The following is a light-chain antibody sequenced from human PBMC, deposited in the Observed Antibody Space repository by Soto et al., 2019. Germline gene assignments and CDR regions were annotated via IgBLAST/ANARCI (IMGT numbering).Light chain of an antibody. V-gene: IGKV3-20*01. J-gene: IGKJ4*01. Sequence: EFVLTQSPGTLSLSPGERATLSCRASQTVRNNYLAWYQQKPGQAPRLLIYDASSRATGIPDRFSGGGCGTDFTLPISRLEPEDFAVYYCQQFSSYPLTVGGGTKLEIK. CDR3: QQFSSYPLT. CDR2: DAS. CDR1: QTVRNNY.